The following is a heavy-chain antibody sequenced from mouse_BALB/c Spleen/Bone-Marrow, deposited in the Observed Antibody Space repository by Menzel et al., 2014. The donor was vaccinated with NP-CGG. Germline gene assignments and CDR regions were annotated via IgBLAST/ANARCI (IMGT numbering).Heavy chain of an antibody. J-gene: IGHJ2*01. CDR1: GFTFSSYT. V-gene: IGHV5-12-2*01. CDR2: IRNGGGST. Sequence: DVMLVESGGGLVQPGGSLKLSCAASGFTFSSYTMSWVRQTPEKRLEWVAYIRNGGGSTYYPDTVKGRFTISRDNAKNTLYLQMSSLKSEDTAMYYCARGGYYFDYWGQGTTLTVSS. CDR3: ARGGYYFDY.